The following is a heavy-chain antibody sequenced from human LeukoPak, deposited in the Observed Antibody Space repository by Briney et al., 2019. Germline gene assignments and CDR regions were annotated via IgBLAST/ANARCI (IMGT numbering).Heavy chain of an antibody. Sequence: PSETLSLTCTVSGGSISGSSYYWGWIRQPPGKGLEWIGSIYYSGSTYYNPSPKSRVTISVDTSKNQFSLKLNSVTATDTAVYYCATLWAGVWGQGTTVTVSS. V-gene: IGHV4-39*01. J-gene: IGHJ6*02. CDR3: ATLWAGV. D-gene: IGHD3-10*01. CDR1: GGSISGSSYY. CDR2: IYYSGST.